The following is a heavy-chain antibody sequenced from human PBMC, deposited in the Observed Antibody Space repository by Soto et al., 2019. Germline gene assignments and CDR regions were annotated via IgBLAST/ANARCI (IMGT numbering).Heavy chain of an antibody. D-gene: IGHD5-12*01. V-gene: IGHV4-30-4*01. CDR3: ARRKHGYNYWFFDL. J-gene: IGHJ2*01. Sequence: QVQLRESGPGLVKPSQTLSLTCTVSGDSSSNTDYYWSWIRQPPGKGLEWIGYIFDTDNTYYNPSLESRVAISGDTSKNQFSLTLSSVTAADTAVYFCARRKHGYNYWFFDLWGRGTLVTVSS. CDR1: GDSSSNTDYY. CDR2: IFDTDNT.